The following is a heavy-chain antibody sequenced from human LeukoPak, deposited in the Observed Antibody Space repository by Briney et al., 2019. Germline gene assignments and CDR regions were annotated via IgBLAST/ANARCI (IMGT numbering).Heavy chain of an antibody. Sequence: PGRSLRLSCAASGFTFSSYAMHWVRQAPGKGLEWVAVISYDGSNKYYADSVKGRLTISRDNSKNTLYLQMNSLRAEDTAVYYCARRDSTSVDYWGQGTLVTVSS. D-gene: IGHD2-2*01. J-gene: IGHJ4*02. CDR3: ARRDSTSVDY. V-gene: IGHV3-30-3*01. CDR2: ISYDGSNK. CDR1: GFTFSSYA.